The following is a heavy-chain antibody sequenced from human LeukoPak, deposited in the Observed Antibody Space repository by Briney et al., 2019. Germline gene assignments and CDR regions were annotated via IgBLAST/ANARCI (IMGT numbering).Heavy chain of an antibody. V-gene: IGHV1-24*01. CDR2: FDPEDGET. CDR3: VDPYSYDSSGYYVP. Sequence: ASVKVSCKVSGYTLTELSMHWVRQAPGKGLEWMGGFDPEDGETIYAQKFQGRVTMTEDTSTDTAYMELSSLRSEDTAVYYCVDPYSYDSSGYYVPWGQGTLVTVSS. CDR1: GYTLTELS. D-gene: IGHD3-22*01. J-gene: IGHJ5*02.